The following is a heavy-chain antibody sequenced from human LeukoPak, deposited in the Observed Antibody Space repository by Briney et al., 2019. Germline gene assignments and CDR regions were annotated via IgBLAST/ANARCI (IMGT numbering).Heavy chain of an antibody. CDR3: ASDEGLVAGTWHAYDI. CDR1: GFTFSAYA. CDR2: VNSGDEA. V-gene: IGHV3-23*01. Sequence: GGSLRLSCAASGFTFSAYALVWVRQAPGKGLEWVALVNSGDEAYYTDSVKGRFTFSRDNSKSTVYLQMNSLRAEDTAVYYCASDEGLVAGTWHAYDIWGQGTMVTVSS. J-gene: IGHJ3*02. D-gene: IGHD6-19*01.